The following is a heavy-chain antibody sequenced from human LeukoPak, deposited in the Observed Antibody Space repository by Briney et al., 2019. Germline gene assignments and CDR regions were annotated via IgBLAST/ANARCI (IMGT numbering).Heavy chain of an antibody. CDR1: GYTFTGYY. V-gene: IGHV1-2*02. CDR2: INPNSGGT. Sequence: ASVKVSCKASGYTFTGYYMHWVRQAPGQGLEWMGWINPNSGGTNYAQKFQGRVTMTRDTSISTAYMELSGLRSDDTAVYYCARTLVGIRFLEWSPRPPLVYYYYYMDVWGKGTTVTVSS. J-gene: IGHJ6*03. D-gene: IGHD3-3*01. CDR3: ARTLVGIRFLEWSPRPPLVYYYYYMDV.